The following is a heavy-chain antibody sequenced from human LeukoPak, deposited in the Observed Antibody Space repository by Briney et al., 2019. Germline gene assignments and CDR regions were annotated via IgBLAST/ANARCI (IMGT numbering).Heavy chain of an antibody. V-gene: IGHV1-24*01. D-gene: IGHD1-26*01. CDR2: FDPEDGET. CDR1: GYTLTELS. CDR3: ARGDELTQYSGSYYSLDY. Sequence: ASVKVSCKVSGYTLTELSMHWVRQAPGKGLEWMGGFDPEDGETIYAQKFQGRVTMTRDTSTSTVYMELSSLRSEDTAVYYCARGDELTQYSGSYYSLDYWGQGTLVTVSS. J-gene: IGHJ4*02.